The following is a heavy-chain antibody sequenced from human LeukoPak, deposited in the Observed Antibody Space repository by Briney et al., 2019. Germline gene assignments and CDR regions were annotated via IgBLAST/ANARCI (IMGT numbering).Heavy chain of an antibody. J-gene: IGHJ4*02. CDR1: GGSISSYY. D-gene: IGHD3-3*01. CDR3: AREWGYDFWGALNY. Sequence: SETLSLTCTVSGGSISSYYWSWIRQPPGKGLEWIGYIYYSGSTHYNPSPKSRVTISVDTSKNQFSLKLSSVTAADTAVYYCAREWGYDFWGALNYWGQGTLVTVSS. CDR2: IYYSGST. V-gene: IGHV4-59*01.